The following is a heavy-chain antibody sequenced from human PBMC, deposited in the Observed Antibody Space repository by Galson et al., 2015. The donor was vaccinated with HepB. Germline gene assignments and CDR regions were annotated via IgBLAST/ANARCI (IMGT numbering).Heavy chain of an antibody. CDR1: GFTFSSYG. D-gene: IGHD4-17*01. J-gene: IGHJ4*02. Sequence: SLRLSCAASGFTFSSYGMHWVRQAPGKGLEWVAVILYDGSNKYYADSVKGRFTISRDNSKNTLYLQMHSLRAEDTALYYCAKEGTRYGDYDPVGRALDYWGQGTLVTVSS. CDR2: ILYDGSNK. V-gene: IGHV3-30*18. CDR3: AKEGTRYGDYDPVGRALDY.